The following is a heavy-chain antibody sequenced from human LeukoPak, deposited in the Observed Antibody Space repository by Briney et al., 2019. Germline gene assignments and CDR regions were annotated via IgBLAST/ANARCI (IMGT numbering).Heavy chain of an antibody. CDR3: ARVSYYDNSGLQASGYDS. D-gene: IGHD3-22*01. CDR2: INSDGSIT. V-gene: IGHV3-74*01. Sequence: AGGSLRLSCAASGFSFSGYWMHWVRQAPGKGLVWVSRINSDGSITSYADSVKGRFTISRDNAKNTLYLQLKSLRAEDTAIYYCARVSYYDNSGLQASGYDSWGQGTLVTVSS. J-gene: IGHJ4*02. CDR1: GFSFSGYW.